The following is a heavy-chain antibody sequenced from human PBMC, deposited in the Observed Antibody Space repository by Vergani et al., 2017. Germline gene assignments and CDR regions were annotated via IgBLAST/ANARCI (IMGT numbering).Heavy chain of an antibody. CDR2: IHTSGST. Sequence: QVQLQESGPGLVKPSQTLSLTCTVSGGPINSHNYYWSWIRQPAGKGLEWIGRIHTSGSTNYNPSLKSRVTMSEDTSKNQFSLNLTSVTAADTAVYFCAGGSCLGGSCYKPLFDYWCQGILVTVSS. V-gene: IGHV4-61*02. CDR1: GGPINSHNYY. D-gene: IGHD2-15*01. CDR3: AGGSCLGGSCYKPLFDY. J-gene: IGHJ4*02.